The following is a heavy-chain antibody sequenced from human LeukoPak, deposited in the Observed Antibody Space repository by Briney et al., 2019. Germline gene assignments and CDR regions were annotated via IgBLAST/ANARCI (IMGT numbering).Heavy chain of an antibody. V-gene: IGHV1-2*02. CDR2: INPNSGGT. Sequence: EASVKVSCKASGYTFTGSYMHWVRQAPGQGLEWMGWINPNSGGTNHAEKFQGRVTMTRDTSISTAYMELSRLKSDDTAVYYCASGPEGEFDYWGQGTLVTVSS. CDR1: GYTFTGSY. CDR3: ASGPEGEFDY. D-gene: IGHD1-26*01. J-gene: IGHJ4*02.